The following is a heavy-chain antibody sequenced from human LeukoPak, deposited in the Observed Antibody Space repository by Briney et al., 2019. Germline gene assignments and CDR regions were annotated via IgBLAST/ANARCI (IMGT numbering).Heavy chain of an antibody. CDR3: ARVGYSSGWLRD. D-gene: IGHD6-19*01. CDR2: IYSGGST. V-gene: IGHV3-53*01. CDR1: GFTVSTNY. Sequence: GGSLRLSCAASGFTVSTNYMSWVRQAPGKGLEWVSVIYSGGSTYYADSVKGRFTISRDNSKNTLNLQMNSLRAEDTAVYYCARVGYSSGWLRDWGQGTLVTVSS. J-gene: IGHJ4*02.